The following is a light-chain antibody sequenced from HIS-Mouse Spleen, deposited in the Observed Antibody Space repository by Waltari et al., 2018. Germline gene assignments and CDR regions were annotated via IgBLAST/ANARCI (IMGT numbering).Light chain of an antibody. CDR2: AES. J-gene: IGKJ1*01. V-gene: IGKV1-6*01. CDR3: LQDYNYPRT. CDR1: QGIRND. Sequence: AIQMTQSPSSLSASVGDRVTITCRASQGIRNDLGWYQQKPGKAPKLLIYAESSLQSGVPSRFRGSGSGTDFTLTISRLQPEDCATYYCLQDYNYPRTFGQGTKVEIK.